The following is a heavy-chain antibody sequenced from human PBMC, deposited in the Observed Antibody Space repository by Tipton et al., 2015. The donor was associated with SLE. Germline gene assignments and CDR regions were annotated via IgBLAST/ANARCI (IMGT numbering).Heavy chain of an antibody. J-gene: IGHJ4*02. CDR1: GYTFTGYY. CDR2: INPNSGGT. D-gene: IGHD2-21*01. CDR3: ARGPYCGGDCYWVMSY. Sequence: QLVQSGAEVKKPGASVKVSCKASGYTFTGYYMHWVRQAPGQGLEWMGRINPNSGGTNYAQKFQGRVTMTRDTSISTAYMELSRLRSDDTAVYYCARGPYCGGDCYWVMSYWGQGTLVTVSS. V-gene: IGHV1-2*06.